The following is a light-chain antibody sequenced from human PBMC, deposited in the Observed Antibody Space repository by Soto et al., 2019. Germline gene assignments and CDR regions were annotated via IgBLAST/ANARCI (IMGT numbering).Light chain of an antibody. J-gene: IGKJ1*01. V-gene: IGKV1-5*01. CDR1: QKVSPW. Sequence: DIRMTQSPSTLSASVGDSVTITCRASQKVSPWLAWYQQKAGKAPKLLIYDVSSLKRGVPSRFSGSGSGTELTLTISNLQSDDFATYYCQQYDSYWGTYGQYTKVEFK. CDR3: QQYDSYWGT. CDR2: DVS.